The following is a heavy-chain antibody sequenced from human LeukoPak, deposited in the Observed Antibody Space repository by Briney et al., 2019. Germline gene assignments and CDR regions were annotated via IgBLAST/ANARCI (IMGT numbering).Heavy chain of an antibody. V-gene: IGHV4-39*07. Sequence: PSETLSLTCTVSGGSISSSSYYWGWIRQPPGKGLEWIGEINHSGSTNYNPSLKSRVTISVDTSKNRFSLKLSSVAAADTAVYYCAGVAAAGKGYWGQGTLVTVSS. CDR3: AGVAAAGKGY. D-gene: IGHD6-13*01. J-gene: IGHJ4*02. CDR1: GGSISSSSYY. CDR2: INHSGST.